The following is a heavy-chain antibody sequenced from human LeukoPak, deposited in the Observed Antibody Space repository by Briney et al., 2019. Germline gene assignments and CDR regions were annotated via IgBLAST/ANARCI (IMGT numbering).Heavy chain of an antibody. V-gene: IGHV3-74*01. Sequence: GGSLRLSCAASGFIFSSKWIHWVRQAPGKGLEWVSRIDNGGSYTSYADSVKGRFTISRDNAKNTLYLQMNSLRAKDTAVYYCAIDLPISDSSGYYLDYWGQGTVVTVSS. J-gene: IGHJ4*02. CDR2: IDNGGSYT. D-gene: IGHD3-22*01. CDR1: GFIFSSKW. CDR3: AIDLPISDSSGYYLDY.